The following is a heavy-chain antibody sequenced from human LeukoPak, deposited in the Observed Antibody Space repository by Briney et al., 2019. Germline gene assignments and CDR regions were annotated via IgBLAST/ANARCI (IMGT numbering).Heavy chain of an antibody. CDR3: GRDEDIPTYPNWIDT. CDR1: GYNFFNSG. D-gene: IGHD2-2*03. V-gene: IGHV1-18*01. Sequence: ASVKVSCKASGYNFFNSGITRVRQAPGQGPEWIGWVSTYTGNTNYAEKLQGRVTMTTDISTDTAYMELRSLISDDTAVYYCGRDEDIPTYPNWIDTWGQGTLVTVSS. J-gene: IGHJ5*02. CDR2: VSTYTGNT.